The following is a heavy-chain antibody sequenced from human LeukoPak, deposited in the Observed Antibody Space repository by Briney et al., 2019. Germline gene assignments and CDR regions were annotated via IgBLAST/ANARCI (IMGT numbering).Heavy chain of an antibody. Sequence: SETLSLTCTVSGGSISSYYWSWIRQPAGKGLEWIGRIYTSGSTNYNPSLKSRVTMSVDTSKNQFSLKLSSVTAADTAVYYCATSGTSQNYYYYYYGMDVWGQGTTVTVSS. CDR2: IYTSGST. V-gene: IGHV4-4*07. D-gene: IGHD3-10*01. CDR3: ATSGTSQNYYYYYYGMDV. J-gene: IGHJ6*02. CDR1: GGSISSYY.